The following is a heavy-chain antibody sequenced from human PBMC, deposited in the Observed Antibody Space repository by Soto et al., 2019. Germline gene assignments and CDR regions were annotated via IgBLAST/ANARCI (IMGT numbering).Heavy chain of an antibody. CDR3: ARGIKYGDYSRWFDP. V-gene: IGHV1-8*01. Sequence: QVQLVQSGAEVKKPGASVKVSCKASGYTFTSYDINWVRQATGQGIEYLGWMNPNSRNTGYVKKFQGRVTMTRDTSMSTAYMELSGLRSEDTAVYYCARGIKYGDYSRWFDPWGPGTLVTVS. J-gene: IGHJ5*02. D-gene: IGHD4-17*01. CDR1: GYTFTSYD. CDR2: MNPNSRNT.